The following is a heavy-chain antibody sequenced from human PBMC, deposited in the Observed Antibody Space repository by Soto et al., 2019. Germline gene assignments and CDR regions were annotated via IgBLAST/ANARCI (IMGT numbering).Heavy chain of an antibody. V-gene: IGHV1-2*04. Sequence: ASVKVSCKASGYTFTGYYMHWVRQAPGQGLEWMGWINPNSGGTNYAQKFQGWVTMTRDTSISTAYMELSRLRSDDTAVYYWARSGEGFGFFTFVVYRYGDQRDLHAFPTRRPSDL. D-gene: IGHD3-10*01. J-gene: IGHJ2*01. CDR1: GYTFTGYY. CDR3: ARSGEGFGFFTFVVYRYGDQRDLHAFPTRRPSDL. CDR2: INPNSGGT.